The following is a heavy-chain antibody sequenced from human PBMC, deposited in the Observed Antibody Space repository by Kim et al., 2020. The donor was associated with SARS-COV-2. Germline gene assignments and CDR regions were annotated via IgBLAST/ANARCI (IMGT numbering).Heavy chain of an antibody. D-gene: IGHD3-3*01. CDR3: ARMTPSTWGSWSWRGEIFDY. V-gene: IGHV3-74*01. CDR2: INSDGSST. CDR1: GFTFSNYW. Sequence: GGSLRLSCAASGFTFSNYWMHWVRQAPGKGLVWVSRINSDGSSTSYADSVKGRFTISRDNAKNTLYLQMNSLRAEDTAVYYCARMTPSTWGSWSWRGEIFDYWGQGTLVTVSS. J-gene: IGHJ4*02.